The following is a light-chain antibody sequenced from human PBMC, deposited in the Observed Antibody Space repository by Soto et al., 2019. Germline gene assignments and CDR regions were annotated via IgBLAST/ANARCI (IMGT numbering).Light chain of an antibody. V-gene: IGLV2-14*01. CDR1: SSDVGAYKY. CDR2: EVS. Sequence: QSALTQPASVSGSPGQSITISCTGTSSDVGAYKYVSWYQQHPGKAPKLIIYEVSNRPSGVPNRFSASKSGNTASLTISGLQTEDEADYFCSSYTTISTVVFGGGTKLTVL. CDR3: SSYTTISTVV. J-gene: IGLJ2*01.